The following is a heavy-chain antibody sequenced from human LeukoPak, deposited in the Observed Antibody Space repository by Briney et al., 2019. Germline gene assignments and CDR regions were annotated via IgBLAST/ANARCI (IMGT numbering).Heavy chain of an antibody. CDR3: AKDPNGDYVGAFDS. CDR1: GFTINIYA. CDR2: ITVNGGGI. J-gene: IGHJ3*02. Sequence: GGSLRLSCAPSGFTINIYAMTWVRQAPGKGLEWVSSITVNGGGISYADSVKGRFTISRDNSKNTLYLQMNSLRAEVTAVYYCAKDPNGDYVGAFDSWDQGTRVTVSS. D-gene: IGHD4-17*01. V-gene: IGHV3-23*01.